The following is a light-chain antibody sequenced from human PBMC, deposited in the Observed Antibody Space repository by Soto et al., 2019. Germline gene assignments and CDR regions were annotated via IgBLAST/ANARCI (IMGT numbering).Light chain of an antibody. CDR1: QSVSSN. CDR2: GTS. Sequence: ETVMTQSPATLSVSPGVRATLSCRASQSVSSNLAWYQQKPGQAPRLLICGTSTRATGIPARFSGSGSGTEFTLTIRSLQSEDFAGYYCQQYNKWPITFGQGTRLESK. J-gene: IGKJ5*01. V-gene: IGKV3-15*01. CDR3: QQYNKWPIT.